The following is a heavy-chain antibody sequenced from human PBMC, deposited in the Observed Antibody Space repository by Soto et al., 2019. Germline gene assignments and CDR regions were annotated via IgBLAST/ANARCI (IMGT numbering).Heavy chain of an antibody. Sequence: SETLSLACTVSGGSISSSSYYWGWIRQPPGKGLEWIGSIYYSGSTYYNPSLKSRVTISVDTSKNQFSLKLSSVTAADTAVYYCARLYYDILTGYYGAFDYWGQGNLVTVSS. V-gene: IGHV4-39*01. J-gene: IGHJ4*02. CDR2: IYYSGST. D-gene: IGHD3-9*01. CDR1: GGSISSSSYY. CDR3: ARLYYDILTGYYGAFDY.